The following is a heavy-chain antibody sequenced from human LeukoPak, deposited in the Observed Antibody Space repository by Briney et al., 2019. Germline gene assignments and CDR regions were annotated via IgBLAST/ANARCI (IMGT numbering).Heavy chain of an antibody. Sequence: GGSLRLSCAASGFTFSSYGMHWVRQAPGKGLEWVAFIRYDGSNKYYADSVKGRFTISRDNSKNTLYLQMDSLRAEDTAVYYCAKLMVRGSDFDYWGQGTLVTVSS. D-gene: IGHD3-10*01. CDR1: GFTFSSYG. CDR2: IRYDGSNK. CDR3: AKLMVRGSDFDY. V-gene: IGHV3-30*02. J-gene: IGHJ4*02.